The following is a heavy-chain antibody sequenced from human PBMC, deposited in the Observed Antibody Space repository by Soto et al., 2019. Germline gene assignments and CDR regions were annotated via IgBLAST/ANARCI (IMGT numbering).Heavy chain of an antibody. J-gene: IGHJ5*02. CDR1: GYTFTDSA. CDR3: ARDRGYTYGYWGWFDP. V-gene: IGHV1-3*05. Sequence: QVHFVQSGAEEKKPGASVKVSCKASGYTFTDSAIHWVRQAPGQRLEWMGWINAGNGDTKYSQKFQGRVTITRDTSENAGYMELSSLTSEDTAVYYCARDRGYTYGYWGWFDPWGQGTLVTVSS. D-gene: IGHD5-18*01. CDR2: INAGNGDT.